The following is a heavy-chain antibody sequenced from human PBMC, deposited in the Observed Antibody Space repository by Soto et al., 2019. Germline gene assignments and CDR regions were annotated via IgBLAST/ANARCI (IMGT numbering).Heavy chain of an antibody. V-gene: IGHV4-31*03. D-gene: IGHD3-10*01. CDR1: GGSISSGGYY. CDR3: ARVLTVRGVSLDY. CDR2: IYYSGST. Sequence: SETLSLTCPVSGGSISSGGYYWSWIRQHPGKGLEWIGYIYYSGSTYYNPSLKSRVTISVDTSKNQFSLKLSSVTAADTAVYYCARVLTVRGVSLDYWGQGTLVTVSS. J-gene: IGHJ4*02.